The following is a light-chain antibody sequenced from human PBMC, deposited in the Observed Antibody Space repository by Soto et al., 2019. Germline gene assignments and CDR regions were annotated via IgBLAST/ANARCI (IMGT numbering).Light chain of an antibody. Sequence: QSVLTQRASVSGSPGQSITISCTGTSSDVGGYNYVSWYQQHPGKAPKLMIYDVSNRPSGISNHFSGSKSGNTASLTISGLQAEDEADYYCSSYTSSSTYVFGTGTKVTVL. CDR2: DVS. CDR3: SSYTSSSTYV. CDR1: SSDVGGYNY. V-gene: IGLV2-14*01. J-gene: IGLJ1*01.